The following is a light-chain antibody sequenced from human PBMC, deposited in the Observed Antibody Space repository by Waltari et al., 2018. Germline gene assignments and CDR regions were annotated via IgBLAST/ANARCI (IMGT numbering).Light chain of an antibody. J-gene: IGKJ1*01. Sequence: DIQMTQSPSSPSASIGDRVTITCRASQSITNYVNWYQQKPGKAPKLLIFAAFNLEDGVPSRFGGSGSGTDFTLTISSLQPEDFATYCCQQSYGIPRTFGQGTKV. CDR1: QSITNY. CDR2: AAF. CDR3: QQSYGIPRT. V-gene: IGKV1-39*01.